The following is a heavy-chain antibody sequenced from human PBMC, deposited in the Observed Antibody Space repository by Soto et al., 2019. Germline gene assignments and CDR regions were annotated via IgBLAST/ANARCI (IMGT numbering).Heavy chain of an antibody. Sequence: QVQLVQSGAEVKKPGSSVKVSCKASGGTFSGYTISWVRQAPGQGLEWMGRIIPILGIANYAQKFQGRVTITADKSTSTAYMELSSLRSEDTAVYYCARVYSSSWYYDYWGQGTLVTVSS. D-gene: IGHD6-13*01. CDR2: IIPILGIA. J-gene: IGHJ4*02. V-gene: IGHV1-69*02. CDR3: ARVYSSSWYYDY. CDR1: GGTFSGYT.